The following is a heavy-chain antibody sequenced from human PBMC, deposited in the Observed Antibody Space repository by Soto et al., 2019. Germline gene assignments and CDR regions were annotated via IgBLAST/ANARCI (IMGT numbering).Heavy chain of an antibody. CDR2: INHSGST. CDR3: ARGGPAAISGWFDP. Sequence: SETLSLTCAVYGGSFSGYYGSWIRQPPGKGLEWIGEINHSGSTNYNPSLKSRVTISVDTSKNQFSLKLSSVTAADTAVYYCARGGPAAISGWFDPWGQGTLVTVSS. CDR1: GGSFSGYY. J-gene: IGHJ5*02. D-gene: IGHD2-2*01. V-gene: IGHV4-34*01.